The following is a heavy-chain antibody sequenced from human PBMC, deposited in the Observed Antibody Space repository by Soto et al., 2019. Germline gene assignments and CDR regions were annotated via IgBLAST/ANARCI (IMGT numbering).Heavy chain of an antibody. J-gene: IGHJ5*02. V-gene: IGHV3-23*01. Sequence: EVQLLESGGGLVQPGGSLRLSCAASGFTFSSYAMSWVRQAPGKGLEWVSAISGSGGSTYYADSVKGRFTISRDNSKNTLYLQMNSLRAEDTAVYYCAKAHLSYDILTGYSLDWFDPWGQGTLVTVSS. CDR2: ISGSGGST. CDR3: AKAHLSYDILTGYSLDWFDP. CDR1: GFTFSSYA. D-gene: IGHD3-9*01.